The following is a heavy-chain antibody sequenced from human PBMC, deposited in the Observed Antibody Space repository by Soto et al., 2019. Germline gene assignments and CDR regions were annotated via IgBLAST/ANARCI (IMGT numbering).Heavy chain of an antibody. CDR3: AREWSGYSSGWYNY. J-gene: IGHJ4*02. CDR1: GYTFTSYG. D-gene: IGHD6-19*01. V-gene: IGHV1-18*01. CDR2: ISAYNGNT. Sequence: ASVKVSCKASGYTFTSYGISWVRQAPGQGLEWMGWISAYNGNTNYAQKLQGRVTMTTDTSTSTAYMELRSLRSDDTAVYYCAREWSGYSSGWYNYWGQGTLVTVSS.